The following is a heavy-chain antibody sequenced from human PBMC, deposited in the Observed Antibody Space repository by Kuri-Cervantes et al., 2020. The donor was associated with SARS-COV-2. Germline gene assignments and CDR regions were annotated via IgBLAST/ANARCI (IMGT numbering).Heavy chain of an antibody. Sequence: ASVKVSCKASGYTFTSYVINWVRQATGQGLEWMGWMNPNSGNTGYAQKFQGRVTMTRNTSISTAYMELSSLRSEYTAVYYCARRFYGSSWYNYYYYGMDVWGQGTTVTVSS. CDR1: GYTFTSYV. J-gene: IGHJ6*02. V-gene: IGHV1-8*01. CDR3: ARRFYGSSWYNYYYYGMDV. D-gene: IGHD6-13*01. CDR2: MNPNSGNT.